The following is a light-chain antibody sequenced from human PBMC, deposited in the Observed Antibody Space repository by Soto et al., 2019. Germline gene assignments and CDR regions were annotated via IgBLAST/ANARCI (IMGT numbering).Light chain of an antibody. V-gene: IGLV1-44*01. CDR1: SSNIGSNT. J-gene: IGLJ1*01. CDR2: SNN. Sequence: QLVLTQPPSASGTPGQRVTISCSGSSSNIGSNTVNWYQQLPGTAPKLLIYSNNQRPSGVPDRFSGSKSGTSASLAISGLQSEDEADYYCAAWDDSLKEVFGTGTKLTVL. CDR3: AAWDDSLKEV.